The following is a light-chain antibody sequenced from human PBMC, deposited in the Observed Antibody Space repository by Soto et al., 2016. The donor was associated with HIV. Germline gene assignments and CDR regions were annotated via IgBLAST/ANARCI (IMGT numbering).Light chain of an antibody. J-gene: IGKJ2*01. CDR3: LQDYDRPYT. CDR2: AAS. V-gene: IGKV1-16*02. CDR1: QDINNY. Sequence: DIQMTQSPSSLSASVGDRVTITCRASQDINNYLAWFQQKPGKAPKSLIYAASTLQSGASSKFSGSGSGTDFTLTISSLQPEDSASYFCLQDYDRPYTFGQGTKLEIK.